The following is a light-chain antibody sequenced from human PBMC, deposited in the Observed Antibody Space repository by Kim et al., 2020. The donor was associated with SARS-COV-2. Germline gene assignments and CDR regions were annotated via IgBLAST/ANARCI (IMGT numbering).Light chain of an antibody. CDR1: SSNNGAGYD. Sequence: QSVLTQPPSVSGAAGQRVTISCTGSSSNNGAGYDVHWYQQLPGTAPKLLISGHNNRPSGVPDRFSGSKSDTSASLAITGLQAEDEADYYCQSYDSSLSGVVFGGGTQLTVL. J-gene: IGLJ2*01. CDR2: GHN. V-gene: IGLV1-40*01. CDR3: QSYDSSLSGVV.